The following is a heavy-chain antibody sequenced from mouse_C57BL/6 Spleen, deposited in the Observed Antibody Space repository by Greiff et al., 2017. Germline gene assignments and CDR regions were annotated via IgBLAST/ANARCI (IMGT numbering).Heavy chain of an antibody. CDR1: GYAFSSYW. CDR2: IYPGDGDP. V-gene: IGHV1-80*01. CDR3: ARDYDYAMDY. D-gene: IGHD1-1*01. J-gene: IGHJ4*01. Sequence: QFQLQQSGAELVKPGASVKISCKASGYAFSSYWTNWVKQRPGKGLEWNGQIYPGDGDPNYNGKFKGKATLAADKSSSTAYMQLSSLTSEDSAVYFCARDYDYAMDYWGQGTSVTVSS.